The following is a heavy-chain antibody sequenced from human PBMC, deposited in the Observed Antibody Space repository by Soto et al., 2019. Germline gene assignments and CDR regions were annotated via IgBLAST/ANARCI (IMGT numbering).Heavy chain of an antibody. CDR1: GFTFSSFW. D-gene: IGHD3-10*01. CDR2: INTDGSST. CDR3: AKRGVDTFGLSY. Sequence: EVQLVESGGGLVQPGGSLRLSCAVSGFTFSSFWMHWVRQAPGEGLVWVSRINTDGSSTSYADSVKGRLNISRDNAKNTLYLQMNSLRVEDTAMYYCAKRGVDTFGLSYWGQGTLVTVSS. V-gene: IGHV3-74*01. J-gene: IGHJ4*02.